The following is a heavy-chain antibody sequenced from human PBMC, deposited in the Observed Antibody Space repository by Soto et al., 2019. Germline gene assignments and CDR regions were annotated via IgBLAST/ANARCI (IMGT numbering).Heavy chain of an antibody. D-gene: IGHD3-3*01. Sequence: SETLSLTCTVSGGSISSYYWSWIRQPPGKGLEWIGYIYYSGSTNYNPSLKSRVTISVDTSKNQFSLKLSSVTAADTAVYYCARGYYDFWSGPNWFDPWGQGTLVTVSS. CDR1: GGSISSYY. CDR3: ARGYYDFWSGPNWFDP. CDR2: IYYSGST. V-gene: IGHV4-59*12. J-gene: IGHJ5*02.